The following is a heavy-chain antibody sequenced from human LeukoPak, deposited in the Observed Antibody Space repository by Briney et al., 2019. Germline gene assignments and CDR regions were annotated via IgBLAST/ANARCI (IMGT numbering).Heavy chain of an antibody. CDR1: GFTFSSYW. V-gene: IGHV3-30*18. CDR3: AKVTMIVVVKDGMDV. CDR2: ISYDGSNK. D-gene: IGHD3-22*01. Sequence: GGSLRLSCVASGFTFSSYWMHWVRQAPGKGLEWVAVISYDGSNKYYADSVKGRFTISRDNSKNTLYLQMNSLRAEDTAVYYCAKVTMIVVVKDGMDVWGQGTTVTVSS. J-gene: IGHJ6*02.